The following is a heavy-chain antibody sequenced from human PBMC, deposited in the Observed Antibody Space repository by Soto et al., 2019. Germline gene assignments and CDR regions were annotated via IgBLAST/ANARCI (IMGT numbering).Heavy chain of an antibody. Sequence: SETLSLTCAVYGGSFSGYYWSWIRQPPGKGLEWIGEINHSGSTNYNPSLKSRVTISVDTSKNQFSLKLSSVTAADTVVYYCAREGIAARLGAFDIWGQGTMVTVSS. D-gene: IGHD6-6*01. V-gene: IGHV4-34*01. CDR2: INHSGST. J-gene: IGHJ3*02. CDR1: GGSFSGYY. CDR3: AREGIAARLGAFDI.